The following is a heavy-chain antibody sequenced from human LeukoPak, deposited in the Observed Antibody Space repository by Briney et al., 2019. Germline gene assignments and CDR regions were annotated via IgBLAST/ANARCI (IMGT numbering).Heavy chain of an antibody. Sequence: CAASGFTVSSNYMSWVRQAPGKGLEWVSVIYSGGSTYYADSVKGRFTISRDNSKNTLYLQMNSLRAEDTAEDYCAXDXGXXSSDLXXXXIWGQGXMVTVSS. CDR2: IYSGGST. J-gene: IGHJ3*02. D-gene: IGHD3-22*01. CDR3: AXDXGXXSSDLXXXXI. V-gene: IGHV3-66*01. CDR1: GFTVSSNY.